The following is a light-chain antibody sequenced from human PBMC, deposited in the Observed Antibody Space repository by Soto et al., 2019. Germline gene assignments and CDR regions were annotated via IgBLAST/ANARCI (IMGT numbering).Light chain of an antibody. CDR3: QQYGSSPWT. J-gene: IGKJ1*01. Sequence: EIVWPQSPGTLSLSPGERATLSCSASESISNSYLAWYQQKPGQAPRVLIYVASTRATGIPARFSGSGSGTDFTLTISRLEPEDFAVYYCQQYGSSPWTFGQGTKVDI. CDR1: ESISNSY. CDR2: VAS. V-gene: IGKV3-20*01.